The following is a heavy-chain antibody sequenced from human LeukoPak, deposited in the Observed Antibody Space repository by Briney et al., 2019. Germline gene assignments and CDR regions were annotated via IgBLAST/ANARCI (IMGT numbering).Heavy chain of an antibody. J-gene: IGHJ4*02. Sequence: GGSLRLSCAASGFTFSSYAMSWVRQAPGKGLEWVSAISGSGGSTYYTDSVKGRFTISRDNSKNTLYLQMNSLRAEDTAVYYCAKDLSGSGWCGDYWGQGTLVTVSS. CDR3: AKDLSGSGWCGDY. CDR2: ISGSGGST. CDR1: GFTFSSYA. D-gene: IGHD6-19*01. V-gene: IGHV3-23*01.